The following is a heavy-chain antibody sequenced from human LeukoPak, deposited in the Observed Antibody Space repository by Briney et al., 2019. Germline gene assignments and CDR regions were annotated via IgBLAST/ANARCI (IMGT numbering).Heavy chain of an antibody. V-gene: IGHV3-9*03. J-gene: IGHJ6*03. D-gene: IGHD3-10*01. CDR2: ISWNSGSI. Sequence: GGSLRLSCAASGFTFDDYAMHWVRQAPGKSLEWVSGISWNSGSIGYADSVKGRFTISRDNAKNSLYLQMNSLRAEDMALYYCAKGGGGYSYYYYMDVWGKGTTVTVSS. CDR3: AKGGGGYSYYYYMDV. CDR1: GFTFDDYA.